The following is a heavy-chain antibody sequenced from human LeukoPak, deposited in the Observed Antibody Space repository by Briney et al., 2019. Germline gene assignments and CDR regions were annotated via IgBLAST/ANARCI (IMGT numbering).Heavy chain of an antibody. J-gene: IGHJ4*02. D-gene: IGHD6-13*01. V-gene: IGHV1-2*02. CDR1: GYTFTGYY. CDR3: ARVGGFGDKYVQQLCY. CDR2: INANSGGT. Sequence: ASVKVSCKASGYTFTGYYMHWVRQAPGQGLEWMGWINANSGGTNYAQKFQGRVTMTTDTSISTAYMELSRLRSDDTAVYYCARVGGFGDKYVQQLCYWGQGTLVTVSS.